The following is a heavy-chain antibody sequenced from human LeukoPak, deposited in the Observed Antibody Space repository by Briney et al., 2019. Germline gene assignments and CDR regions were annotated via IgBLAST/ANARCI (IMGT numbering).Heavy chain of an antibody. CDR1: GDSFSSVSYY. CDR2: IYYSGRT. CDR3: ARARVTMIRGERVLDY. D-gene: IGHD3-10*01. V-gene: IGHV4-61*01. J-gene: IGHJ4*02. Sequence: SETLSLTCTVSGDSFSSVSYYWGWLRQPQGMGRDWFGYIYYSGRTNDNLSFKSRVTMSIDTSKNQFSLKLSSVTAADTAVYYCARARVTMIRGERVLDYWGQGTLVTVSS.